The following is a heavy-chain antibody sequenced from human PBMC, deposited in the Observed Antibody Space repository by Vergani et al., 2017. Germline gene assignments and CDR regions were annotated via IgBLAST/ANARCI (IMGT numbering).Heavy chain of an antibody. CDR2: ISGSGGST. CDR3: AKLSAVAGTGFDY. CDR1: GFTFSSYA. J-gene: IGHJ4*02. V-gene: IGHV3-23*01. Sequence: EVQLLESGGGLVQPGGSLRLSCAASGFTFSSYAMSWVRQAPGKGLEWVSAISGSGGSTYYTDSVKGRFTISRDNSKNTLYLQMNSLRAEDTAVYYCAKLSAVAGTGFDYWGQGTLVTVSS. D-gene: IGHD6-19*01.